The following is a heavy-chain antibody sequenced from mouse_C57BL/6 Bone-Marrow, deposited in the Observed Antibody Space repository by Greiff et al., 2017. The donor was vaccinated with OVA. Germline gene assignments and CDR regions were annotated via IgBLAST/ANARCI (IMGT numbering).Heavy chain of an antibody. J-gene: IGHJ3*01. CDR2: IDPENGDT. D-gene: IGHD1-1*01. Sequence: EVQLQQSGAELVRPGASVKLSCTASGFNIKDDYMHWVKQRPEQGLEWIGWIDPENGDTEYASKFQGKATITADTSSNTAYLQLSSLTSEDTAVYYCTTYYYGSILAWFAYWGQGTLVTVSA. V-gene: IGHV14-4*01. CDR1: GFNIKDDY. CDR3: TTYYYGSILAWFAY.